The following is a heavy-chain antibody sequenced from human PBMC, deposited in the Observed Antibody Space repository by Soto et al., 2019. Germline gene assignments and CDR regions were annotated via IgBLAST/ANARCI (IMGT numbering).Heavy chain of an antibody. V-gene: IGHV3-23*01. CDR3: AKQGDHFNYYDMDL. Sequence: GGSLRLSCAASGFTFSSYAMSWVRQAPGKGLEWVSGISGSGGNTYYADSVKGRFTISRDSSKNTLYLQMSSLRAEDTAVYYCAKQGDHFNYYDMDLWGQGTTVTVSS. D-gene: IGHD3-10*01. J-gene: IGHJ6*02. CDR2: ISGSGGNT. CDR1: GFTFSSYA.